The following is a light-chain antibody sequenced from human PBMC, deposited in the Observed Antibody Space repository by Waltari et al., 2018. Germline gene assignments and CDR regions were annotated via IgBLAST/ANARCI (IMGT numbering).Light chain of an antibody. V-gene: IGLV3-27*01. CDR3: HAAADNNWF. Sequence: YDLAQPFSVSVSPGQTATITCPGAVLAEQYVRWFQQRPGQAPTLILYKDTERPSGIPERFSGSSSGSTVTLTIRGALLEDEADYHCHAAADNNWFFGGGTKLTVL. J-gene: IGLJ2*01. CDR2: KDT. CDR1: VLAEQY.